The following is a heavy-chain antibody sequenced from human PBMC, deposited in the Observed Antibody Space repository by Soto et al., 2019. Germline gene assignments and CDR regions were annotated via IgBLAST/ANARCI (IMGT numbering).Heavy chain of an antibody. Sequence: SETLSLTCTVSGGSINSGGYSWTWIRQPPGKGLEWIGFIYHTGTTYYNPSLKSRVTISVDRSKNQFSLKLNSVTAADTAVYYCARGRITMVREVITYYYYGMDVWGQGTTVTVSS. CDR1: GGSINSGGYS. CDR2: IYHTGTT. J-gene: IGHJ6*02. D-gene: IGHD3-10*01. V-gene: IGHV4-30-2*01. CDR3: ARGRITMVREVITYYYYGMDV.